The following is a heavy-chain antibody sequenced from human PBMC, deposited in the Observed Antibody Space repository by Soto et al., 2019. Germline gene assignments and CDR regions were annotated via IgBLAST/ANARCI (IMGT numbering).Heavy chain of an antibody. CDR2: INPNNGGT. Sequence: ASVKVSCKASGYTFTGYYMHWVRQAPGKGLEWMGWINPNNGGTNYAQKFQGWVTMTKDTSINTAYMELSSLRSEDTAVYYCATVQQWLAEYFQHWGQGTLVTVSS. CDR3: ATVQQWLAEYFQH. J-gene: IGHJ1*01. D-gene: IGHD6-19*01. CDR1: GYTFTGYY. V-gene: IGHV1-2*04.